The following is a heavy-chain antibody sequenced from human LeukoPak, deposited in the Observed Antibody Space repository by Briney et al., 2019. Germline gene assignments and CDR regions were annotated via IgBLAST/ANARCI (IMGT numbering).Heavy chain of an antibody. CDR1: GDSISSNY. D-gene: IGHD4-17*01. CDR3: ARCRDEFADYGFTS. Sequence: SETLSLTCTVSGDSISSNYWSWIRQPPGKGLEWIGYISNSGSTKYNPSLRSRVTISVGTPKNLFSLKLTSMTAADTAFYYCARCRDEFADYGFTSWGQGTLVTVSS. CDR2: ISNSGST. V-gene: IGHV4-59*01. J-gene: IGHJ1*01.